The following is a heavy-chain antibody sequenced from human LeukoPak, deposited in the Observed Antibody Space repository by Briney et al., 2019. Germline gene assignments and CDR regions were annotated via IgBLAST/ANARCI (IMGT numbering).Heavy chain of an antibody. V-gene: IGHV3-23*01. Sequence: GGSLRLSCAASGFTFSSYAMNWVRQAPGKGLEWVSGISGSGGSTYYADSVKGRFTISRDNSKNTVYLQMNSLRAEDTAVYYCAKDRPLRGVIIVPSGWGQGTLVTVSS. D-gene: IGHD3-10*01. CDR3: AKDRPLRGVIIVPSG. CDR2: ISGSGGST. CDR1: GFTFSSYA. J-gene: IGHJ4*02.